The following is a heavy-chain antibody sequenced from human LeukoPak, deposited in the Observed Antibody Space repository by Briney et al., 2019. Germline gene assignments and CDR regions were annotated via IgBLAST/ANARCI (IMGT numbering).Heavy chain of an antibody. CDR3: ARGEFAGPTLSAFDI. CDR2: INHSGST. D-gene: IGHD3-16*01. CDR1: GGSFSGYY. Sequence: SETLSLTCAVYGGSFSGYYWSWIRQPPGKGLEWIGEINHSGSTNYNPSLKSRVTISVDTSKNQFSLKLSSVTAADTAVYYRARGEFAGPTLSAFDIWGQGTMVTVSS. J-gene: IGHJ3*02. V-gene: IGHV4-34*01.